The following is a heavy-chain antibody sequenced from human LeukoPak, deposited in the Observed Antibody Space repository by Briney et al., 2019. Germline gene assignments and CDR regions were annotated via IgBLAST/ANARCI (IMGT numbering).Heavy chain of an antibody. V-gene: IGHV4-30-2*01. CDR3: ARPKKAGSGRPFDY. CDR1: GGSISSGGYY. D-gene: IGHD3-10*01. Sequence: SQTLSLTCTVSGGSISSGGYYWSWIRQPPGKGLEWIGEINHSGSTNYNPSLKSRVTISVDTSKNQFSLKLSSVTAADTAVYYCARPKKAGSGRPFDYWGQGTLVTVSS. CDR2: INHSGST. J-gene: IGHJ4*02.